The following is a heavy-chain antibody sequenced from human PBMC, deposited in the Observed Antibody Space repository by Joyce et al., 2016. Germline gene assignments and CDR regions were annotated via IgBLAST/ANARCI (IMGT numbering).Heavy chain of an antibody. V-gene: IGHV4-34*02. CDR1: GGPFRGYF. D-gene: IGHD6-19*01. CDR2: INYSGNA. J-gene: IGHJ5*02. Sequence: QVQLQQWGAGLLKPSETLSLTCAVYGGPFRGYFWRWVRQPPGKGLEWIGDINYSGNANYSPSLKSRVTISIDTTKNQFSMKMMSVSAADTATYYCAGSRWLAPLSSWGQGSLVTVSS. CDR3: AGSRWLAPLSS.